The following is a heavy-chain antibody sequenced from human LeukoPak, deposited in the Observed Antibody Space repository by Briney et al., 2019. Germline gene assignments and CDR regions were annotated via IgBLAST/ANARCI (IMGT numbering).Heavy chain of an antibody. Sequence: SETLSLTCSVSGGSINSDYWNWIRQPPGKGLEWIGYMYHYGGTNYNPSLKSRVTISIDKPKRQFSLKLISVTAADTAVYYCAREGPNYGMDVWGQGTTATVSS. CDR2: MYHYGGT. J-gene: IGHJ6*02. CDR1: GGSINSDY. V-gene: IGHV4-59*12. CDR3: AREGPNYGMDV.